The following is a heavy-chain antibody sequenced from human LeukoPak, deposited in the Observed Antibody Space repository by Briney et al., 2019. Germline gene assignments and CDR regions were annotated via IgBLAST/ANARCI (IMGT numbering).Heavy chain of an antibody. CDR3: ARGGSDDWKRFDS. CDR2: IYSDGNT. CDR1: GFTVTRNF. Sequence: PGGSLTLSCAASGFTVTRNFMSWVRQAPGKGLEWVSVIYSDGNTYYADSVKGRFTVSRDTSKNTMSLQMNSLRGEDTAVYYCARGGSDDWKRFDSWGQGTLVTVSP. V-gene: IGHV3-53*01. D-gene: IGHD1-1*01. J-gene: IGHJ4*02.